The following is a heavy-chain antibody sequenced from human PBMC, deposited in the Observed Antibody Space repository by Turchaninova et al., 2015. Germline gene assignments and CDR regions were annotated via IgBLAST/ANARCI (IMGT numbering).Heavy chain of an antibody. CDR1: GGSMSNLY. Sequence: QVQLQESGPGLVRPSETLSLTCTVSGGSMSNLYWSWLRQAPGKGLEWIAYVYYSGSTNYNPSLKSRATISVDTSRNQFSLNLSSVTAADTAVYYCARGAGWYGYWGQGTLVTVSS. D-gene: IGHD6-19*01. CDR3: ARGAGWYGY. V-gene: IGHV4-59*01. CDR2: VYYSGST. J-gene: IGHJ4*02.